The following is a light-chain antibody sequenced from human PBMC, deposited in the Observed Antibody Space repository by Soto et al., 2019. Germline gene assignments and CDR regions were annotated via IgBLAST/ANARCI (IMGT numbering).Light chain of an antibody. CDR1: NSDVGGYNY. J-gene: IGLJ2*01. V-gene: IGLV2-8*01. Sequence: QSALTQPPSASGSPGQSVTISCTGTNSDVGGYNYVSWHQQHPGKAPKLIIYEVNKRPSGVPDRFSGSKSYNTASLTVSGLQAEDEADYYCSSYAGSSTVVFGGGTKLTVL. CDR3: SSYAGSSTVV. CDR2: EVN.